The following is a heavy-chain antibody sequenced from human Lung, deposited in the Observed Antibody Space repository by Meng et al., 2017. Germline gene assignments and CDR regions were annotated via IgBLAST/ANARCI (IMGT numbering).Heavy chain of an antibody. D-gene: IGHD4-17*01. J-gene: IGHJ4*02. CDR2: ISYDGSNQ. CDR1: GFTFSRNA. CDR3: ARNNYGDYYFDY. V-gene: IGHV3-30*01. Sequence: QVKLVESGGGVVQPGRSLRLSCAASGFTFSRNAMHWVSQAPGKGLEWVAAISYDGSNQHYADSVKGRFTISRDNSENTLYLQMNSLRAEDTAVYYCARNNYGDYYFDYWGQGTLVTVSS.